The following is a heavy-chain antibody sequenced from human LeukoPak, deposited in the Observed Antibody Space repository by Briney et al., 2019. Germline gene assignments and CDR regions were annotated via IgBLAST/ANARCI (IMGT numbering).Heavy chain of an antibody. D-gene: IGHD4-11*01. V-gene: IGHV3-11*06. CDR2: ISSSNTYT. J-gene: IGHJ4*02. CDR1: GFTFSGYY. Sequence: PGGSLRLSCAASGFTFSGYYMSWIRQAPGKGLEWVSYISSSNTYTNYGDSVKGRFTISRDNAKNSLYLQMNSLRAEDTAIYYCARGMTTLEYWGQGTLVAVSS. CDR3: ARGMTTLEY.